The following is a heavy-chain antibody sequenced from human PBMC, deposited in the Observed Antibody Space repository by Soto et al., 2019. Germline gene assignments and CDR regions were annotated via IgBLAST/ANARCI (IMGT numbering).Heavy chain of an antibody. V-gene: IGHV3-74*01. CDR1: GFSIRDYW. J-gene: IGHJ6*02. CDR3: ARDRSYAMEV. Sequence: GGSLRLSCEASGFSIRDYWMHWVRQAPGEGLVWVSCINGDASSTTYADSVKGRFTISRDDAKNTVYLQMTSLRAEDTAVYFCARDRSYAMEVWGQGTRVTVS. CDR2: INGDASST.